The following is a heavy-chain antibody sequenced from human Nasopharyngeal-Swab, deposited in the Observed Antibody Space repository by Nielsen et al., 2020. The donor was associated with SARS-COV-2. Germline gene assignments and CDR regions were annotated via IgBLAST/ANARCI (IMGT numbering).Heavy chain of an antibody. J-gene: IGHJ4*02. CDR2: VNQDGSRT. Sequence: GESLKISCVASGVIFSKYWMHWVRHAPGKGLVWVSRVNQDGSRTDYADSVRGRFTISRDNATNTLYLQMNSLRVEDTAVYYCVKHQGSSSDQWGQGTLVTVSS. CDR3: VKHQGSSSDQ. V-gene: IGHV3-74*01. CDR1: GVIFSKYW.